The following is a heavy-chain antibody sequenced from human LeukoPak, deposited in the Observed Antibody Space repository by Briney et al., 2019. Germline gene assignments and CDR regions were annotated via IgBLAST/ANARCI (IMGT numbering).Heavy chain of an antibody. CDR2: LSARGATT. CDR3: ARGSVGATLDWFAP. Sequence: GGSLRLSCAASGVTLSRYAVNWVRQAPGRGLEWVSGLSARGATTFYADSVKGRFTISRDNFKNTVSLQMNRLRADDTAVYYCARGSVGATLDWFAPWGQGTLVTVSS. J-gene: IGHJ5*02. CDR1: GVTLSRYA. V-gene: IGHV3-23*01. D-gene: IGHD1-26*01.